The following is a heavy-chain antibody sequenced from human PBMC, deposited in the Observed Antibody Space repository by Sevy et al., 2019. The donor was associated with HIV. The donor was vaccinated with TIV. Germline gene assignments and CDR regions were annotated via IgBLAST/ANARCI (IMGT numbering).Heavy chain of an antibody. CDR1: GFTFDDYA. CDR2: INWNSGYI. Sequence: GGSLRLSCAASGFTFDDYAMHWVRQAPGKGLEWVSGINWNSGYIAYADSVKGRFTISRDNAKNSLYLQMNSLRTEDTALYYCAKDRGNYDDSYGFDAFDIWGQGTMVTVSS. V-gene: IGHV3-9*01. J-gene: IGHJ3*02. CDR3: AKDRGNYDDSYGFDAFDI. D-gene: IGHD3-22*01.